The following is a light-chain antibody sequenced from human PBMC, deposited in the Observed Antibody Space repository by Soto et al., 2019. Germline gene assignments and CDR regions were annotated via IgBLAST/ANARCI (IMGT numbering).Light chain of an antibody. V-gene: IGKV3-20*01. Sequence: ETVLTQSPGTLSLSPGERDTLSCRASQSSSSYLTWYQQRPGQAPRLLIYAASRRATGIPDRFSGSGSGTEFTLTISRLEPADFAVYYCQQYSTSPLTFGQGTRLEIK. J-gene: IGKJ5*01. CDR3: QQYSTSPLT. CDR1: QSSSSY. CDR2: AAS.